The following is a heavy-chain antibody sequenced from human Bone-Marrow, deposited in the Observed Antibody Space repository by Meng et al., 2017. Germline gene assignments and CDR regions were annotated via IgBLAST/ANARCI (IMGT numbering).Heavy chain of an antibody. CDR2: IHSVGSS. CDR3: ARVRLSSSWCQNGAFDL. CDR1: GFTVSSHF. V-gene: IGHV3-66*02. D-gene: IGHD6-13*01. Sequence: GESLKISCAASGFTVSSHFMNWVRQAPGKGLEWVSVIHSVGSSNYADSAKGRFSISRDNSKNTIYLQISSLRPEDTAVYYCARVRLSSSWCQNGAFDLWGQGTMVTVSS. J-gene: IGHJ3*01.